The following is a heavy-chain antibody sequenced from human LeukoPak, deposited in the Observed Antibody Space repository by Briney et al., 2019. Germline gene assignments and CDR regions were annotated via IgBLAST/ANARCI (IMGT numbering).Heavy chain of an antibody. J-gene: IGHJ6*03. Sequence: GGSLRLSCAASGFTFSSYEMNWVRQAPGKGLEWVSYISSSGSTIYYADSVKGRFTISRDNAKNSLYLQMNSLRAEDTAVYYCAREAAAAEDYYYYYYMDVWGKGTTVTISS. CDR1: GFTFSSYE. CDR3: AREAAAAEDYYYYYYMDV. CDR2: ISSSGSTI. V-gene: IGHV3-48*03. D-gene: IGHD6-13*01.